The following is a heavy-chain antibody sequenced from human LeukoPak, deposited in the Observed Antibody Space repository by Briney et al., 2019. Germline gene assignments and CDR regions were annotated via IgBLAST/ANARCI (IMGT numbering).Heavy chain of an antibody. CDR1: GFTVSSNY. CDR2: MYSGGRT. Sequence: GVSLRLSCAASGFTVSSNYMSWVRQAPGKGLEWVSVMYSGGRTYLAHSVKGRFTISRDNSKNTLYLQMNSLRAEDTAVYYCARDLYYDSSGDSYPWGQGTLVTVSS. J-gene: IGHJ5*02. D-gene: IGHD3-22*01. CDR3: ARDLYYDSSGDSYP. V-gene: IGHV3-66*01.